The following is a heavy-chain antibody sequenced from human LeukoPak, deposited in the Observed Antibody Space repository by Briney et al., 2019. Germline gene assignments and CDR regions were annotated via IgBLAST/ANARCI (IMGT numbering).Heavy chain of an antibody. CDR2: IYYSGST. J-gene: IGHJ4*02. V-gene: IGHV4-59*01. CDR1: GGSISYYY. Sequence: PSETLSLTCTVSGGSISYYYWGWIRQPPGKGLEWIGYIYYSGSTNYHPSPKSRVTISVDTSKNQFSLNLSSVTAADTAVYYCARADYYYDSSGYTYLFDYWGQGILVTVPS. CDR3: ARADYYYDSSGYTYLFDY. D-gene: IGHD3-22*01.